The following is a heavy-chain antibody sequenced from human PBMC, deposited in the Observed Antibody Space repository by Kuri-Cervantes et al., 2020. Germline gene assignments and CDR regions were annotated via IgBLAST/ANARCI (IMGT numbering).Heavy chain of an antibody. Sequence: GESLKISCAASGFTVSSNYMSWVRQAPGRGLEWVSVIYSGGSTYYADSVKGRFTISRDNSKNTLYLQMNSLRAEDTAVYYCARDRGRLAFDIWGQGTMVTVSS. CDR1: GFTVSSNY. D-gene: IGHD3-10*01. J-gene: IGHJ3*02. CDR2: IYSGGST. CDR3: ARDRGRLAFDI. V-gene: IGHV3-66*01.